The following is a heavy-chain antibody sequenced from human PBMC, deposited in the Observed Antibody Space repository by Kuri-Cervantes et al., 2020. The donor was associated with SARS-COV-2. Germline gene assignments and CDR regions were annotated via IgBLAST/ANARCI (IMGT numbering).Heavy chain of an antibody. CDR1: GFAFSSYS. J-gene: IGHJ6*02. CDR2: ISSSSSYI. CDR3: ARGGLGGQLVDGMDV. V-gene: IGHV3-21*01. Sequence: GESLKISCAASGFAFSSYSMNWVRQAPGKGLEWVSSISSSSSYIYYADSVKGRFTISRDNAKNSLYLQMNSLGAEDTAVYYCARGGLGGQLVDGMDVWGQGTTVTSP. D-gene: IGHD6-6*01.